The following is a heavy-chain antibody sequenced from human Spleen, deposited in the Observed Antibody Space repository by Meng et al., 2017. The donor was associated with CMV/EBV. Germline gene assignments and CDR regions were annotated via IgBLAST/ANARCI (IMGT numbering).Heavy chain of an antibody. V-gene: IGHV1-18*04. J-gene: IGHJ4*02. Sequence: ASVKVSCKASGYTFTSFGITWVRQVPGRGLEWMGWIKPYNGDTDYKEKFQGRVTMTADTSTGTAYMELRSLRSDDTALYYCARIYTWFYSYIENWGQGTQVTVSS. CDR3: ARIYTWFYSYIEN. CDR1: GYTFTSFG. D-gene: IGHD3-10*01. CDR2: IKPYNGDT.